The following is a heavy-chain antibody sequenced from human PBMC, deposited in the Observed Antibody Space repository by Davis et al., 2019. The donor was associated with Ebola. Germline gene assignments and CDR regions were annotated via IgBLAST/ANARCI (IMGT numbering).Heavy chain of an antibody. V-gene: IGHV4-34*01. CDR1: GGSFSGYY. J-gene: IGHJ4*02. CDR3: AILSWQWLVSGYFDY. D-gene: IGHD6-19*01. CDR2: IYHSGST. Sequence: SETLSLTCAVYGGSFSGYYWSWIRQPPGKGLEWIGEIYHSGSTNYNPSLKSRVTISVDTSKNQFSLKLSSVTAADTAVYYFAILSWQWLVSGYFDYWGQGTLVTVSS.